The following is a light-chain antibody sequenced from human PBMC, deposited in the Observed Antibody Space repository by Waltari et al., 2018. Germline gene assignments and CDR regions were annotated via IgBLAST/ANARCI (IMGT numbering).Light chain of an antibody. V-gene: IGLV2-8*01. CDR1: SGDIGAYKY. J-gene: IGLJ2*01. CDR2: EGN. Sequence: QSALTQPPSASGSPGQSVTISCTGTSGDIGAYKYVSWYQQHPGKAPKLVIFEGNKRPSGVPDRFSGSKSGNAASLTVSGLQADDEAEYFCSAYAGSHILLFGGGTKLTV. CDR3: SAYAGSHILL.